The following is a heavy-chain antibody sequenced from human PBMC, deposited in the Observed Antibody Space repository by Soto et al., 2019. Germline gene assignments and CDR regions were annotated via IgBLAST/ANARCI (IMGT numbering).Heavy chain of an antibody. D-gene: IGHD1-1*01. CDR2: ITSTSSAI. Sequence: GRSLRDPCAVFGFTFGYFGMNWVIKAKRKGLEWISYITSTSSAINYADSVRGRFTISRDNAMRSLFLHMNSLRDEDTAVYYCAIDGKGAAYTHGPYYFDYWGQGALVTVSS. J-gene: IGHJ4*02. CDR1: GFTFGYFG. V-gene: IGHV3-48*02. CDR3: AIDGKGAAYTHGPYYFDY.